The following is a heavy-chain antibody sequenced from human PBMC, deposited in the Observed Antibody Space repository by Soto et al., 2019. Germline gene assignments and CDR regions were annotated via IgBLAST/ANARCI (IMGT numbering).Heavy chain of an antibody. V-gene: IGHV1-18*01. CDR2: ITTYNGNT. CDR3: ATLPKFVGRPFDY. D-gene: IGHD2-21*01. J-gene: IGHJ4*02. Sequence: ASVKVSCKASGYTFSSYGISWVRQAPGQGLEWMGWITTYNGNTNYAQKVQGRVTMTADTYMSTAYMELRSLRSDDTAVYYCATLPKFVGRPFDYWGQGTQVTVSS. CDR1: GYTFSSYG.